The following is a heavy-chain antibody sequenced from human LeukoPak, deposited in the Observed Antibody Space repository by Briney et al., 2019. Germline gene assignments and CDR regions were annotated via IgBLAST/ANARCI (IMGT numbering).Heavy chain of an antibody. Sequence: PGGSLRLSCAASGFTFSSYSMNWVRQAPGKGLEWVSYISSSSSTIYYADSVKGRFTTSRDNAKNTLFLQMNSLRAEDTAVYYCTRDFDFSSAIWGQGTLVTVSS. J-gene: IGHJ4*02. D-gene: IGHD3-3*01. CDR3: TRDFDFSSAI. CDR1: GFTFSSYS. CDR2: ISSSSSTI. V-gene: IGHV3-48*04.